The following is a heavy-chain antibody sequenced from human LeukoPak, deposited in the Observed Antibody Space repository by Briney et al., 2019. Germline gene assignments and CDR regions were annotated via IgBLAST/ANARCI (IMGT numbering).Heavy chain of an antibody. D-gene: IGHD3-10*01. CDR3: AKGPLSFGELLS. CDR2: ISGSGGST. CDR1: GFTFSSYA. J-gene: IGHJ5*02. Sequence: GGSLRPSCAASGFTFSSYAMSWVRQAPGKGLEWVSAISGSGGSTYYADSVKGRFTISRDNSKNTLYLQMNSLRAEDTAVYYCAKGPLSFGELLSWGQGTLVTVSS. V-gene: IGHV3-23*01.